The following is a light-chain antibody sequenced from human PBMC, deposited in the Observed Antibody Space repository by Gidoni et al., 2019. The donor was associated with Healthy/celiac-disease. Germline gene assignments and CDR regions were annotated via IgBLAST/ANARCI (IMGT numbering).Light chain of an antibody. J-gene: IGLJ2*01. CDR1: SSNIGSNT. Sequence: QSVLTQPPSASGTPGQRVTISCSGSSSNIGSNTVNWYQQLPGTAPKLLIYRNNQRPSGVPDRFSGSKSGTSASLAISGLQSEDEADYYCAAWDDSLNGPVFGLWTKLTVL. CDR2: RNN. CDR3: AAWDDSLNGPV. V-gene: IGLV1-44*01.